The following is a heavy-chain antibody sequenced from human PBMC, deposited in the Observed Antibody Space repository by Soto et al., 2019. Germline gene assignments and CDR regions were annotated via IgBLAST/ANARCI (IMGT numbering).Heavy chain of an antibody. D-gene: IGHD3-22*01. J-gene: IGHJ4*02. V-gene: IGHV3-7*01. Sequence: EVQLVESGGGLVQPGGSLRLSCAASGFTFSSYWMSWVRQAPGKGLEWVANIKQDGSEKYYVDSVKGRFTISRDNAKNSLYLQMNSLRAEDTAVYYCARAYYYDSSGPYYFDYWGQGTLVTVSS. CDR3: ARAYYYDSSGPYYFDY. CDR1: GFTFSSYW. CDR2: IKQDGSEK.